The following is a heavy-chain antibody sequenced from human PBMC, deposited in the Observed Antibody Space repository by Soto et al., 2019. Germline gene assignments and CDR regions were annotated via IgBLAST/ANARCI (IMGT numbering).Heavy chain of an antibody. CDR2: SYHSGST. CDR1: GGSISSSNW. J-gene: IGHJ6*02. Sequence: PAETLSLACAVSGGSISSSNWGSSVRQPTGEGLEWIGESYHSGSTNYKPSLKRRVTIAGDKTKNTFSLKLSSVTAADTAVYYCARAPAGIAAAGIYYSGMDVWGQGTTVTVSS. CDR3: ARAPAGIAAAGIYYSGMDV. D-gene: IGHD6-13*01. V-gene: IGHV4-4*02.